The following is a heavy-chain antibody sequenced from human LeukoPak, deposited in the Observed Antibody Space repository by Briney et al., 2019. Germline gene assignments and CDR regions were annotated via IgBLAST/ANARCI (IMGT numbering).Heavy chain of an antibody. D-gene: IGHD3-9*01. J-gene: IGHJ4*02. V-gene: IGHV4-59*01. Sequence: PSETLSLTCTVSAVSISSYYWSWMRHPPGKGLEWIGYIYYSGSTNYNTSLKSRVTISVDTSKNQFSLKLSSVTAADTAVYYCAGLRYFDPYYFDYWGQGTLVTVSS. CDR2: IYYSGST. CDR3: AGLRYFDPYYFDY. CDR1: AVSISSYY.